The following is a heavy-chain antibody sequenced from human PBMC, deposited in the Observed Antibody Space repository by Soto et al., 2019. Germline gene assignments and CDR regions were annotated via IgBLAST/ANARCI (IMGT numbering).Heavy chain of an antibody. J-gene: IGHJ6*02. Sequence: QVQLVESGGGVVQPGRSLRLSCAASGFTFSSYVMHWVRQAPGKGLEWVAVISYDGSNIYYVDSVKGRFTISRDNSKNTLYLQMSSLRAEDTAVYSCAKDGLGYYSGSGYYYGMDVWGQGTTVTVSS. CDR1: GFTFSSYV. V-gene: IGHV3-30*18. D-gene: IGHD3-10*01. CDR3: AKDGLGYYSGSGYYYGMDV. CDR2: ISYDGSNI.